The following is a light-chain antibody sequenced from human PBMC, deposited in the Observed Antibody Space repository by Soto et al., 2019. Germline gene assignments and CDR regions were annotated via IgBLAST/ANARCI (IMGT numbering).Light chain of an antibody. CDR1: QDISNY. CDR2: DAS. V-gene: IGKV1-33*01. CDR3: QQYDNLLPT. Sequence: DLQMTQSPSSLSASVGDRVTITCQASQDISNYLNWYQQKPGKAPKLLIYDASNLETGVPSRFSGSGSGTDFTFTISSLQPEDIATYYCQQYDNLLPTCGGGTKVEIK. J-gene: IGKJ4*01.